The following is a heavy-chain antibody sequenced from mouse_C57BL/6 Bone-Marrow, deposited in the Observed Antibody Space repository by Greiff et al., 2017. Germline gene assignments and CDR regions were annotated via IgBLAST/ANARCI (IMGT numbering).Heavy chain of an antibody. CDR2: IRHKANGSTS. J-gene: IGHJ2*01. CDR1: GFTFTDYY. V-gene: IGHV7-3*01. CDR3: ASSRKGYYFDY. Sequence: EVKVEESGGGLVQPGGSLSLSCAASGFTFTDYYMSWVRQPPGKALEWLGFIRHKANGSTSEYSASVKGRFTISRDNSQSILYLQMNALRAEDSATYYCASSRKGYYFDYWGQGTTLTVSS.